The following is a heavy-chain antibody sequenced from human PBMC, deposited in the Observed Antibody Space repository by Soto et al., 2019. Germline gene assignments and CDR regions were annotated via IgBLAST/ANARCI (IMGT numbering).Heavy chain of an antibody. CDR1: GFIFTNYA. D-gene: IGHD2-15*01. J-gene: IGHJ4*02. CDR3: AKATLGYCSDGTCYVLDS. Sequence: GGSLRLSCAVSGFIFTNYAMSWVRQSPGKGLEWVSTISGSGSTYYADSVKGRFTISRDISKNTLYLQMNSLRADDTAVYYCAKATLGYCSDGTCYVLDSWGQGTLVTVSS. V-gene: IGHV3-23*01. CDR2: ISGSGST.